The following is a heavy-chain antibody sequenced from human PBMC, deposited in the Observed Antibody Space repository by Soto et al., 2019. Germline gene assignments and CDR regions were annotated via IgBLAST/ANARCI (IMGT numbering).Heavy chain of an antibody. V-gene: IGHV1-69*13. J-gene: IGHJ6*02. CDR1: GGTFSSYA. Sequence: GASVKVSCKASGGTFSSYAISWVRQAPGQGLEWMGGIIPIFGTANYAQKFQGRVTITADESTSTAYMELSSLRSEDTAVYYCARGGSSSFRGWATPNNYGMDVWGQGTTVTVSS. CDR2: IIPIFGTA. CDR3: ARGGSSSFRGWATPNNYGMDV. D-gene: IGHD6-13*01.